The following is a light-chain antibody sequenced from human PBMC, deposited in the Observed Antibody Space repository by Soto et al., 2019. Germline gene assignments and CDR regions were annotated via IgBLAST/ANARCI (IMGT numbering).Light chain of an antibody. Sequence: EIVMTQSPATLSVSPGERATLSCRASQSVSINLAWYQQKPGQAPRLLIYGASTRATGIPARFSGSGSGTEFALTISSLQSEDFAVYYCQQYNIWPTVTFGQGTKVDNK. CDR3: QQYNIWPTVT. CDR1: QSVSIN. V-gene: IGKV3-15*01. J-gene: IGKJ1*01. CDR2: GAS.